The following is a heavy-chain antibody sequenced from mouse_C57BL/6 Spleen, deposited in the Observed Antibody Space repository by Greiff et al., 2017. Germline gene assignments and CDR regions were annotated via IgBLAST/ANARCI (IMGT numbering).Heavy chain of an antibody. D-gene: IGHD2-4*01. CDR2: IYPGSGST. CDR1: GYTFTSYW. CDR3: ARRGLYYDYEFAY. V-gene: IGHV1-55*01. Sequence: VQLQQPGAELVKPGASVKMSCKASGYTFTSYWITWVKQRPGQGLEWIGDIYPGSGSTNYNEKFKSKATLTVDTSSSTAYMQLSSLTSEDSAVYYCARRGLYYDYEFAYWGQGTLVTVSA. J-gene: IGHJ3*01.